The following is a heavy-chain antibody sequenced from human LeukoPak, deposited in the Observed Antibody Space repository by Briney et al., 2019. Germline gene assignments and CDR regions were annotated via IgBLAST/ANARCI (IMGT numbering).Heavy chain of an antibody. D-gene: IGHD2/OR15-2a*01. CDR3: AKERSFGTWLGDY. J-gene: IGHJ4*02. V-gene: IGHV3-23*01. CDR2: ISGSDAGT. Sequence: PGGSLRLSCAASGFTFSHYTIHWVRQAPGKGLEWVSAISGSDAGTYYADSVKGRFTISRDNSKNTLYLQMNSLTAEDTAIYYCAKERSFGTWLGDYWGQGTLVTVSS. CDR1: GFTFSHYT.